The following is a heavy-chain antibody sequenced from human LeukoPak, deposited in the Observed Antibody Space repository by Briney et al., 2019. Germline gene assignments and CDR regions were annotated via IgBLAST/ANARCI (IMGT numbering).Heavy chain of an antibody. V-gene: IGHV3-74*01. Sequence: GRSLRLSCAASGFTLSSYWMHWVRQAPGKGLVWVSRISNDGSRTNYADSVKGRSTISRDTAKNTLYLQMNSLRAEDTAVYYCARDLGYDISTGYSGLDSWGQGVLVTVSS. D-gene: IGHD3-9*01. CDR2: ISNDGSRT. CDR1: GFTLSSYW. CDR3: ARDLGYDISTGYSGLDS. J-gene: IGHJ4*02.